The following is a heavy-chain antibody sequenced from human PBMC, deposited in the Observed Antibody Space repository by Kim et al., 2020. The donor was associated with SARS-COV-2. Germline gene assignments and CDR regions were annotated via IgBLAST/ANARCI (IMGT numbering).Heavy chain of an antibody. V-gene: IGHV3-23*01. CDR1: GFTFSDYA. CDR2: LSGRDGKT. Sequence: GGSLRLSCAASGFTFSDYAMHWVRQAAGKGLEWVATLSGRDGKTRFADSVKGRFTISRDDSKNTFFLQMNDLRAEDTALYFCAKKPYCSSGFCYGFDYWGQGTLVTVSS. CDR3: AKKPYCSSGFCYGFDY. J-gene: IGHJ4*02. D-gene: IGHD3-22*01.